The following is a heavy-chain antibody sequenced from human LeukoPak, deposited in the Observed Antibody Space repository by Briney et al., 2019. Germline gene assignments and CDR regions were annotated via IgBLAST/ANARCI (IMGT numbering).Heavy chain of an antibody. Sequence: AGGSPRLSCAASGFTFSNVWMSWVRQAPGKGLEWVGCIKSKTDGATTDYSAPVKGRFTISRDDSKNTLYLQMNSLKTEDTAVYYCTTVATTVVTPGHCWGQGTLVTVSS. V-gene: IGHV3-15*01. CDR3: TTVATTVVTPGHC. D-gene: IGHD4-23*01. CDR1: GFTFSNVW. J-gene: IGHJ4*02. CDR2: IKSKTDGATT.